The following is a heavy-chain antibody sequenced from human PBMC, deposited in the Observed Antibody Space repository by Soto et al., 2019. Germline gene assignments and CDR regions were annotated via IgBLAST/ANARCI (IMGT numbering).Heavy chain of an antibody. V-gene: IGHV3-30*18. CDR1: GFTFISYG. CDR2: ISYDGSNK. J-gene: IGHJ4*02. CDR3: AKDQYDYIWGSYRLIGYFDY. Sequence: GRSLRLSCAASGFTFISYGMHSISQAPGKGLEWVAVISYDGSNKYYADSVKGRFTISRDNSKNTLYLQMNSLRAEDTAVYYCAKDQYDYIWGSYRLIGYFDYWGQGTLVTVSS. D-gene: IGHD3-16*02.